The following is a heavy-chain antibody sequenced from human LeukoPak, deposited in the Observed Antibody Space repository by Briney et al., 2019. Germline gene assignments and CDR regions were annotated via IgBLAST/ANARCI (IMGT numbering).Heavy chain of an antibody. Sequence: SETLSLTCTVSGGSISSGGYYWSWIRQHPGKGLEWIGYIYYSGSTYYNPSLKSRVTISVDTSKNQFSLKLSSVTAADTAVYYCARAPILTDYYDSSGYPHFDYWGQGTLVTVSS. CDR1: GGSISSGGYY. CDR3: ARAPILTDYYDSSGYPHFDY. J-gene: IGHJ4*02. V-gene: IGHV4-31*03. D-gene: IGHD3-22*01. CDR2: IYYSGST.